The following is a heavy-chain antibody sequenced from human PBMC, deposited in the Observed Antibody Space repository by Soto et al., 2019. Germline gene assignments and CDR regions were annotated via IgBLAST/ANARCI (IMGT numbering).Heavy chain of an antibody. CDR1: GITFDDFA. CDR3: PLGSSSSFYSLTY. D-gene: IGHD3-3*01. CDR2: INWDGDFI. Sequence: EVQLVESGGGLVQPGRSLRLSCAASGITFDDFAIHWVRQAPGKGLEWVSGINWDGDFIDYADSVKGRLTISRDKAQNSLYLQMTNLGREDTALYFCPLGSSSSFYSLTYWGQGTLVTVSS. J-gene: IGHJ4*02. V-gene: IGHV3-9*01.